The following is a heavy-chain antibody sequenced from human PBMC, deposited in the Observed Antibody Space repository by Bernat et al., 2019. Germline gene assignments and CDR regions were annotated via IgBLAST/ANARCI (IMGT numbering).Heavy chain of an antibody. Sequence: QVQLVQSGAEVKKPGASVKVSCKVSGYTLTELSMHWVRQAPGKGLEWMGGFDPEDGETIYAQKFQGRVTMTDDTSTDTAYMELSSLRSEDTAVYYCATGYYDSSGYYYGMDVWGQGTTVTVSS. J-gene: IGHJ6*02. V-gene: IGHV1-24*01. CDR2: FDPEDGET. D-gene: IGHD3-22*01. CDR3: ATGYYDSSGYYYGMDV. CDR1: GYTLTELS.